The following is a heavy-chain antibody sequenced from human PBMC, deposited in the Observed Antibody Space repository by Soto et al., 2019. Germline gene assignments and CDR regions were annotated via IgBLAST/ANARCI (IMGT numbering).Heavy chain of an antibody. CDR1: GYTFTGYY. Sequence: QVQLVQSGAEVKKPGASVKVSCKASGYTFTGYYMHWVRQAPGQGLEWMGWINPNSGGTNYAQKFQGRVTMTRDTSISPAYVELSRLRSDDTAVYYCASHSLRMYSSSLGPQGYWGQGNLVTVSS. CDR3: ASHSLRMYSSSLGPQGY. D-gene: IGHD6-6*01. J-gene: IGHJ4*02. V-gene: IGHV1-2*02. CDR2: INPNSGGT.